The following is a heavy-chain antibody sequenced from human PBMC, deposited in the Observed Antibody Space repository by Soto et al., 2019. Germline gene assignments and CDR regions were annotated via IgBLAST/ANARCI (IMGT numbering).Heavy chain of an antibody. CDR1: GYTFTGYY. CDR3: ARDKRKYYDSSGYYWPSYYYYGMDV. CDR2: INPNSGGT. Sequence: ASVKVSCKASGYTFTGYYMHWVRQAPGQGLEWMGWINPNSGGTNYAQKFQGWVTMTRDTSISTAYMELSRLRSDDTAVYYCARDKRKYYDSSGYYWPSYYYYGMDVWGQGTTVTVSS. J-gene: IGHJ6*02. V-gene: IGHV1-2*04. D-gene: IGHD3-22*01.